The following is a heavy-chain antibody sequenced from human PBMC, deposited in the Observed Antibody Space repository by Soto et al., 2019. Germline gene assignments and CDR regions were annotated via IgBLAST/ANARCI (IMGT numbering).Heavy chain of an antibody. V-gene: IGHV3-23*01. D-gene: IGHD6-19*01. J-gene: IGHJ4*02. CDR1: GFTFSNYA. CDR2: ISGSGGST. CDR3: ASRSSGWYFDY. Sequence: EVQLLESGGGLVQPGGSLRLSCAASGFTFSNYAMNWVRQAPGKGLEWVSVISGSGGSTYYADSVKGRFTISRDNSKNTLYLQMNSLRAEDTAVYYCASRSSGWYFDYWGQGTPVTVSS.